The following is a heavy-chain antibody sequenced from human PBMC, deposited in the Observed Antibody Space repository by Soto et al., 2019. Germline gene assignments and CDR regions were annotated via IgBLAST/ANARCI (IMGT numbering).Heavy chain of an antibody. D-gene: IGHD1-7*01. V-gene: IGHV1-69*14. J-gene: IGHJ6*02. CDR1: GGTFSSSA. Sequence: QVQLVQSGAEMKEPASSVMVSCKTSGGTFSSSAISWLRQAAGQGLEWMGGIIPLFRTANYAQTFQGRVTIAADKSKSTAYVARSRLRTTETDLYYRARDHAPLHSVWNSYDMLHVWGPRPTITVSS. CDR3: ARDHAPLHSVWNSYDMLHV. CDR2: IIPLFRTA.